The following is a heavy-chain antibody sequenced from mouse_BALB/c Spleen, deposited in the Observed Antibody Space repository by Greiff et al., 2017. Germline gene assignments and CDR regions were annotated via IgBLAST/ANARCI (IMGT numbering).Heavy chain of an antibody. CDR1: GYTFTSYW. D-gene: IGHD2-2*01. Sequence: VKLMESGAELAKPGASVKMSCKASGYTFTSYWMHWVKQRPGQGLEWIGYINPSTGYTEYNQKFKDKATLTADKSSSTAYMQLSSLTSEDSAVYYCAVWLRRTWFAYWGQGTLVTVSA. J-gene: IGHJ3*01. CDR3: AVWLRRTWFAY. CDR2: INPSTGYT. V-gene: IGHV1-7*01.